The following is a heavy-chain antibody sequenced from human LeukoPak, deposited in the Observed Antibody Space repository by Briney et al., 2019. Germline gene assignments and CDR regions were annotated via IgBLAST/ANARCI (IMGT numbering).Heavy chain of an antibody. CDR3: ARRDYYDNSGYSY. J-gene: IGHJ4*02. D-gene: IGHD3-22*01. V-gene: IGHV5-51*01. CDR2: IYSGDSDI. Sequence: GESLKISCKGSGYNFITYWIAWVRQMPGKGLEWMGIIYSGDSDIRYSPSFQGQVTISADKSTSTAYLQWSSLKASDTAMYYCARRDYYDNSGYSYWGQRTLVTVSS. CDR1: GYNFITYW.